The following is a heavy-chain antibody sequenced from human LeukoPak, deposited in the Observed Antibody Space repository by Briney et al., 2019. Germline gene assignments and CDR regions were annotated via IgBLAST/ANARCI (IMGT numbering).Heavy chain of an antibody. J-gene: IGHJ3*02. V-gene: IGHV3-66*01. Sequence: GGSLRLSCAASGFSVSSNYTTWVRQAPGKGLEWVSVLYSGGFTYYADSVKGRFSISRDSSKNTVYLQMNSLRVEDTAVYYCARDRSGYPPAWTFDIWGQGTMVTVSS. CDR3: ARDRSGYPPAWTFDI. CDR2: LYSGGFT. D-gene: IGHD3-22*01. CDR1: GFSVSSNY.